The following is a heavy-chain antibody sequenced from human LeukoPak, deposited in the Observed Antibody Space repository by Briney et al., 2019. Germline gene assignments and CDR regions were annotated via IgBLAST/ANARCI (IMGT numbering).Heavy chain of an antibody. J-gene: IGHJ6*02. Sequence: PSETLSLTCTVSGGSISSYYWSWIRQPPGKGLGWIGYIYYSGSTNYNPSLKSRVTISVDTSKNQFSLKLSSVTAADTAVYYCASDHAFWSGYYNNSSYYYYYGMDVWGQGTTATVSS. D-gene: IGHD3-3*01. CDR2: IYYSGST. CDR3: ASDHAFWSGYYNNSSYYYYYGMDV. CDR1: GGSISSYY. V-gene: IGHV4-59*01.